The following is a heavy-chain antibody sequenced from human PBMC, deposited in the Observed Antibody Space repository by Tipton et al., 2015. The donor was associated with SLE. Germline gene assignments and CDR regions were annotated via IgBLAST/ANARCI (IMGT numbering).Heavy chain of an antibody. Sequence: PGLVKPSETLSLTCAVSGYSISSGYYWGWIRQPPGKGLEWIGSIFYGGRTYYNPSLKSRVTISVDTSKNQFSLKLSSVTAADTAVYYCATQGITFGGVIAHDAFDIWGQGTMVTVSS. J-gene: IGHJ3*02. CDR3: ATQGITFGGVIAHDAFDI. D-gene: IGHD3-16*02. CDR2: IFYGGRT. CDR1: GYSISSGYY. V-gene: IGHV4-38-2*01.